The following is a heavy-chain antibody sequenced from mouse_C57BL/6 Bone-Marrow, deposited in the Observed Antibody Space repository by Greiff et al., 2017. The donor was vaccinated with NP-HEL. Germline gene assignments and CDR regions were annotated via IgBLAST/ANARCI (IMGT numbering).Heavy chain of an antibody. CDR1: GFTFSDYY. J-gene: IGHJ2*01. V-gene: IGHV5-16*01. CDR3: ARCPLYDYDGRYYFDY. Sequence: EVKLMESEGGLVQPGSSMKLSCTASGFTFSDYYMAWVRQVPEKGLEWVANINYDGSSTYYLDSLKSRFIISRDNAKNILYLQMSSLKSEDTATYYCARCPLYDYDGRYYFDYWGQGTTLTVSS. CDR2: INYDGSST. D-gene: IGHD2-4*01.